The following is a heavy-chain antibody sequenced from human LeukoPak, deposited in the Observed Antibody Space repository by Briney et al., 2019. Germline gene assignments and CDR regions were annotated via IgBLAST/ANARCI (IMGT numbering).Heavy chain of an antibody. D-gene: IGHD6-19*01. CDR2: INHSGNT. CDR3: ARQRGWSYYFDY. CDR1: GGSFSGYY. V-gene: IGHV4-34*01. J-gene: IGHJ4*02. Sequence: PSETLSLTCAVYGGSFSGYYWSWLRQPPGKGLEWIGEINHSGNTNYNPSLKSRVTMSVDTSKNQFSLKLSSVTAADTAVYYCARQRGWSYYFDYWGQGTLVTVSS.